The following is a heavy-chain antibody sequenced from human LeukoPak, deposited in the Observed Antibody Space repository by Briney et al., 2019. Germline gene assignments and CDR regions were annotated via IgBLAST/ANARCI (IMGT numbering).Heavy chain of an antibody. D-gene: IGHD3-3*01. CDR2: IWHDGINK. CDR3: AKDHDF. J-gene: IGHJ4*02. CDR1: GFTLSNYG. Sequence: GGSLSLSRAASGFTLSNYGMHWVSQAPSKGLEWVAVIWHDGINKDYADSVKGRFTISRDNSKNTPDLQMNSLRVEDTAVYYCAKDHDFWGQGTLVTVSS. V-gene: IGHV3-33*06.